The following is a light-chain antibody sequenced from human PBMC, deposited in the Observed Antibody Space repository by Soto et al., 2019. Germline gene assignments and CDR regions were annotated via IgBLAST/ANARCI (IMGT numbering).Light chain of an antibody. J-gene: IGLJ1*01. Sequence: QPASVSGSPGQSITISCTGTSSDVGGYNYVSWYQQHPGKAPKLMIYDVSNRPSGVSNRFSGSKSGNTASLTISGLQAEDEADYYCSSYTTSSTLVFGTGTKVTVL. CDR2: DVS. V-gene: IGLV2-14*01. CDR3: SSYTTSSTLV. CDR1: SSDVGGYNY.